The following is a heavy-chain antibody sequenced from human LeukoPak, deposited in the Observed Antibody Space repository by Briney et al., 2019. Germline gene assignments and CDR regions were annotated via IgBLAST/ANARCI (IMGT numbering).Heavy chain of an antibody. D-gene: IGHD2-21*02. Sequence: SVKVSCKASGGTFSNYAISWVRQAPGQGLEWMGRIIPIFGIANYAQKFQGRVTITADKSTSTAYMELSSLRSEDTAVYYCAREPHIVVVTAIPSWFDPWGQGTLVTVSS. CDR2: IIPIFGIA. J-gene: IGHJ5*02. CDR3: AREPHIVVVTAIPSWFDP. CDR1: GGTFSNYA. V-gene: IGHV1-69*04.